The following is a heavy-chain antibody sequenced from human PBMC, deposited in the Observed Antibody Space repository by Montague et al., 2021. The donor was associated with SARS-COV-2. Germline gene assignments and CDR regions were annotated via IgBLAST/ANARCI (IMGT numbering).Heavy chain of an antibody. D-gene: IGHD5-18*01. CDR1: GASISSSY. V-gene: IGHV4-4*07. CDR2: IDTSGSP. CDR3: ARDGRRLYTYGSLDY. J-gene: IGHJ4*02. Sequence: SETLSLTCTVSGASISSSYWGWIRQTAGKGLEWIGRIDTSGSPKYNPSLKSRVTMSLYTSKNQFSLKVNSVTVADTAMYFCARDGRRLYTYGSLDYWGQGILVTVSS.